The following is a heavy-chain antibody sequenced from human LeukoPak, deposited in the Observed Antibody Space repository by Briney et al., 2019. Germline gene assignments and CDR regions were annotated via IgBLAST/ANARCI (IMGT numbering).Heavy chain of an antibody. V-gene: IGHV3-21*01. D-gene: IGHD6-19*01. CDR3: ARDREERSGSGWYDSYKYYFDY. CDR1: GFTFSSYS. J-gene: IGHJ4*02. Sequence: GWSLRLSCAASGFTFSSYSMNWVRQAPGKGLEWVSSISSSSSYIYYADSVKGRFTISRDNAKNSLYLQMNSLRAEDTAVYYCARDREERSGSGWYDSYKYYFDYWGQGTLVTVSS. CDR2: ISSSSSYI.